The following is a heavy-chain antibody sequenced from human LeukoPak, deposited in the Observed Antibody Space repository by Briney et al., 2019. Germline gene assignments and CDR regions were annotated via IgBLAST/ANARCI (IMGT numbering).Heavy chain of an antibody. D-gene: IGHD6-13*01. V-gene: IGHV4-39*07. Sequence: SETLSLTCTVSGGSISSSSYYWGWIRQPPGKGLEWIGNLYYSGSTYYNPSLKSRVTISVDTSKNQFSLKLSSVTAADTAVYYCARDFGAGTRYFDYWGQGTLVTVSS. CDR1: GGSISSSSYY. CDR3: ARDFGAGTRYFDY. J-gene: IGHJ4*02. CDR2: LYYSGST.